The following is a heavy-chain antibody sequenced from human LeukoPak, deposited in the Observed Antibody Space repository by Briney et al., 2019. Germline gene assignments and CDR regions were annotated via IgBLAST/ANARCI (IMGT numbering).Heavy chain of an antibody. J-gene: IGHJ5*02. Sequence: SEALSLTCTVSGGSISSSSYYWGWIRQPPGRGLECIGSIYYSGTTYYNLSLKSRVTLSVDTSQNQFSLKLSSVTAADTAIYFCARSLGANTWVGNWFDPWGQGTLVTVSP. CDR1: GGSISSSSYY. CDR3: ARSLGANTWVGNWFDP. D-gene: IGHD3-10*01. V-gene: IGHV4-39*01. CDR2: IYYSGTT.